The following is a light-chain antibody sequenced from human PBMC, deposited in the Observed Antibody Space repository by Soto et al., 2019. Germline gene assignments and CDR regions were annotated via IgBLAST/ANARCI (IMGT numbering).Light chain of an antibody. CDR2: GAS. CDR1: QSVSSSY. J-gene: IGKJ4*01. CDR3: QQYGSSPPLN. Sequence: EIVLTQSPGTLSLSPGERATLSCRASQSVSSSYLAWYQQKPGQAPRLLIYGASSRATGIPDRFSGSGSGTDVTLTISRLEPEDFAVYYCQQYGSSPPLNFGGGTKVEIK. V-gene: IGKV3-20*01.